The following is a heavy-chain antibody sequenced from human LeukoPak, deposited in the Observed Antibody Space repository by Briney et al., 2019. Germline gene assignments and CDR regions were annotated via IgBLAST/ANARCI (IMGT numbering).Heavy chain of an antibody. D-gene: IGHD2-21*01. CDR1: GYSFTSYW. CDR3: ARTPTTWGGYFDY. Sequence: GESLKISCKGSGYSFTSYWIGWVRQMPGKGLEWMGIIYPGDSDTRYSPSFQGQVTISADKSISTAYLRWSSLKASDTAMYYCARTPTTWGGYFDYWGQGTLVTVSS. CDR2: IYPGDSDT. V-gene: IGHV5-51*01. J-gene: IGHJ4*02.